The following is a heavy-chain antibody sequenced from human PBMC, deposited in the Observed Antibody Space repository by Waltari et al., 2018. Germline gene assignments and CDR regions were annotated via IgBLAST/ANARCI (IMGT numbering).Heavy chain of an antibody. D-gene: IGHD2-21*01. CDR3: ARSDVVVAPARNNYYFPMEV. J-gene: IGHJ6*03. V-gene: IGHV4-61*09. Sequence: QLQLQQSGPGLVKPSQTLSLACSLSGDSISGSYYWNWVRQTAGEGLEWLGYIYSSGSTKYNPSLQSRATISIVNKTQFSLKRAAVTAADTAVYYCARSDVVVAPARNNYYFPMEVWGQGTTVTVSS. CDR1: GDSISGSYY. CDR2: IYSSGST.